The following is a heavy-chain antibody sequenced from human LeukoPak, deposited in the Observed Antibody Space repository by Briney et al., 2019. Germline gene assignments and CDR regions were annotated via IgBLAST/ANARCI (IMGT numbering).Heavy chain of an antibody. CDR2: ISGGGGTT. Sequence: GGSLRLSCVASGFTFNNYAMSCVRQAPGKGLEWVSGISGGGGTTYYADSVKGRFTISRDNFKNTLYLQMNSLRAEDTAVYFCAKGLGSSGYLIFDYWGQGTLVTVSS. J-gene: IGHJ4*02. V-gene: IGHV3-23*01. D-gene: IGHD3-22*01. CDR1: GFTFNNYA. CDR3: AKGLGSSGYLIFDY.